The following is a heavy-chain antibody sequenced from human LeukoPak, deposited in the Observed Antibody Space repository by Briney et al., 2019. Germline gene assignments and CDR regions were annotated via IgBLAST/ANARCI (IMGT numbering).Heavy chain of an antibody. V-gene: IGHV3-23*01. D-gene: IGHD3-22*01. CDR1: GFTFSTYA. J-gene: IGHJ4*02. CDR3: AKQTRYDSPAGGRGFDY. CDR2: ISGSGSIT. Sequence: GGSLRLSCEASGFTFSTYAMSWVRQAPGKGLEWVSGISGSGSITYYADSVKGRFTISRDNSKSTLSLEMSSPRAEDTAVYYCAKQTRYDSPAGGRGFDYWGQGTLVTVSS.